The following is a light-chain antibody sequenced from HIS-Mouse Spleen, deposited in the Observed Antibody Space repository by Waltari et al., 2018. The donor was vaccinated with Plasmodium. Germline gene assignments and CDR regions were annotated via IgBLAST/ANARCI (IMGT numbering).Light chain of an antibody. CDR3: QQYNNWSFT. CDR2: GAS. J-gene: IGKJ3*01. CDR1: QSVSSN. Sequence: EIVMTQSPATLSVSPGERATLSCRASQSVSSNLAWYQQKPGQASRLRIYGASTRATVIPARFSGSGSGTEFTRTISSLQSEDFAVYYCQQYNNWSFTFGPGTKVDIK. V-gene: IGKV3-15*01.